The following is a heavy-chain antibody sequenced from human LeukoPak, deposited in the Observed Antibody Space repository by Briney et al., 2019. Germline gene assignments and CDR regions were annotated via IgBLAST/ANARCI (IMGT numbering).Heavy chain of an antibody. CDR2: IDPEDGET. D-gene: IGHD3-10*01. CDR1: GYTLTDLS. V-gene: IGHV1-24*01. J-gene: IGHJ6*04. CDR3: ATVSPVIYGSGTVPRYYYYGMDV. Sequence: ASVKVSCKVSGYTLTDLSMHWVRQAPGKGLEWMGGIDPEDGETYYAQKFQGRVTMTEDTSTDTAYMELSSLRSEDTAVYYCATVSPVIYGSGTVPRYYYYGMDVWGKGTTVPVSS.